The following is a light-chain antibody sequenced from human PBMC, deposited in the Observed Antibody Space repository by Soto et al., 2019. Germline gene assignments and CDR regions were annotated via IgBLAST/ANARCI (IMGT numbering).Light chain of an antibody. CDR1: SSDVGGYNY. Sequence: HSVLTQPASVSGSPGQSITISCTGTSSDVGGYNYVSWYQQHPGKAPILMIYDVSNRPSGVSNRFSGSKSGNTASLTISGLQAEDEADYYCSSKRGSTYVFGTGTKLTVL. V-gene: IGLV2-14*03. CDR2: DVS. CDR3: SSKRGSTYV. J-gene: IGLJ1*01.